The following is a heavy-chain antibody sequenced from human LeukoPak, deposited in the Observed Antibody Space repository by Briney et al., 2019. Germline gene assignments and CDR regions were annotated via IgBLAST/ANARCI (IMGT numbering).Heavy chain of an antibody. J-gene: IGHJ4*02. Sequence: SETLSLTCTVSGGSISSYYWSWIRQPPGQGLERIGYIYYSGSTNYNPSLKGRVTISVDTSKNQFSLKLSSVTAADTAVYYCAGTDYYDSSGYYLFDYWGQGTLVTVSS. CDR1: GGSISSYY. D-gene: IGHD3-22*01. V-gene: IGHV4-59*08. CDR3: AGTDYYDSSGYYLFDY. CDR2: IYYSGST.